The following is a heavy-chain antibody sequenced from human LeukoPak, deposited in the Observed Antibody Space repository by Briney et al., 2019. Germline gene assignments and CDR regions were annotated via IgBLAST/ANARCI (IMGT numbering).Heavy chain of an antibody. CDR1: GLTFSSDW. V-gene: IGHV3-74*01. Sequence: GGSLRLSCAASGLTFSSDWMHWVRQAPGKGLVWVSRINRDGRSTTYADSVKGRFTISRDNAKNSLYLQMNSLRAEDTAVYYCARDHSEPGVFFDSWGQGTLVTVSS. J-gene: IGHJ4*02. CDR2: INRDGRST. CDR3: ARDHSEPGVFFDS. D-gene: IGHD1-14*01.